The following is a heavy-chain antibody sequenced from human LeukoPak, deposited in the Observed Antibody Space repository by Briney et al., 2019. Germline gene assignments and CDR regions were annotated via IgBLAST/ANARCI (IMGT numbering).Heavy chain of an antibody. J-gene: IGHJ4*02. V-gene: IGHV3-23*01. Sequence: GGSLRLSCAASGFTFSTYGMNWVRQAPGKGLEWVSTISRSGNITYYADSVKGRFTISRDNSKNTLYLQMNSLRAEDTAIYYCATGSTAVAGTKYWGQGILVTVSS. CDR3: ATGSTAVAGTKY. CDR2: ISRSGNIT. D-gene: IGHD6-19*01. CDR1: GFTFSTYG.